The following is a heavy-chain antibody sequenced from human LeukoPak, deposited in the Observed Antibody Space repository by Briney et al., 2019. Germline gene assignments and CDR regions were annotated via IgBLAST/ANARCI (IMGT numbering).Heavy chain of an antibody. D-gene: IGHD5-18*01. J-gene: IGHJ6*02. Sequence: GGSLRLSCAASGFTFSSYAMSWVRQAPGKGLEWVSAISGCGGSTYYADSVKGRFTISRDNSKNTRYLQMNSLRAEDTAVYYCAKAQSYQRGYSYGNYYYYGMDVWGQGTTVTVSS. CDR1: GFTFSSYA. CDR2: ISGCGGST. V-gene: IGHV3-23*01. CDR3: AKAQSYQRGYSYGNYYYYGMDV.